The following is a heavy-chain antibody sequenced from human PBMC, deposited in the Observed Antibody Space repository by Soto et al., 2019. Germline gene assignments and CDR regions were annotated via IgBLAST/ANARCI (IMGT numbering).Heavy chain of an antibody. CDR2: IWHDGSNK. CDR3: ARDGRYCGGDCYSYYYYDGMDV. Sequence: QVQLVESGGGVVQSGRSLRLSCAASGFTFSTYGMHWVRQAPGKGLEWVAVIWHDGSNKYYADSVKGRFTSSRDNSKXTXXXQXHSLRADDTAVYYCARDGRYCGGDCYSYYYYDGMDVWGQGATVTVSS. D-gene: IGHD2-21*02. CDR1: GFTFSTYG. V-gene: IGHV3-33*01. J-gene: IGHJ6*02.